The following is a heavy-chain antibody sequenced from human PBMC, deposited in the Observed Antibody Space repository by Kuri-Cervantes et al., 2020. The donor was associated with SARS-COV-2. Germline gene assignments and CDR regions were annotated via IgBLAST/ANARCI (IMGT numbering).Heavy chain of an antibody. CDR2: IYTSGST. J-gene: IGHJ5*02. Sequence: PETLSLTCAVYGGSFSGYYWSWIRQPPGKGLEWIGRIYTSGSTNYNPSLKSRVTMSVDTSKNQFSLKLSSVTAADTAVYYCARDPNANHNNWFDPWGQGTLVTVSS. CDR1: GGSFSGYY. CDR3: ARDPNANHNNWFDP. D-gene: IGHD4/OR15-4a*01. V-gene: IGHV4-59*10.